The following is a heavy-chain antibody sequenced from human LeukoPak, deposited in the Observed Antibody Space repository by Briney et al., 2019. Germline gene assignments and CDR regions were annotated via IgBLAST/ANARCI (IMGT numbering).Heavy chain of an antibody. CDR1: GGSISSSSYH. V-gene: IGHV4-39*07. J-gene: IGHJ3*02. D-gene: IGHD6-19*01. CDR3: ASRINFSSGWRDAFDI. CDR2: IYYSGST. Sequence: SETLSLTCTVSGGSISSSSYHWGWIRQPPGKGLEWIGSIYYSGSTYYNPSLKSRVTISVDTSKNQFSLKLSSVTAADTAVYYCASRINFSSGWRDAFDIWGQGTMVTVSS.